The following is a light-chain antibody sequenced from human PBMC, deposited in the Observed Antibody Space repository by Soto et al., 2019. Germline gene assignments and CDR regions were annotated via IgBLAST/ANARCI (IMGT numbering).Light chain of an antibody. CDR2: DAS. V-gene: IGKV3-11*01. CDR1: HSVISN. Sequence: EIVLPQSPATLSLSPGERATLSCRASHSVISNLAWYQQKPGQPPRLLIYDASNRATGIPARFSGSESGTDFILSISSLEPEDFAVYYCLQRSNWPPGFGQGTRLEIK. CDR3: LQRSNWPPG. J-gene: IGKJ5*01.